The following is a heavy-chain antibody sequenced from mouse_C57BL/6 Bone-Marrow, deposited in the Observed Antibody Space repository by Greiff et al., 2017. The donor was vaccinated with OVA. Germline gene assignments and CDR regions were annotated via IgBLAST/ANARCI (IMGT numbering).Heavy chain of an antibody. D-gene: IGHD1-1*01. CDR3: ARQGDYGSSYDWYFDV. CDR1: GFTFSDYG. V-gene: IGHV5-15*01. Sequence: EVHLVESGGGLVQPGGSLKLSCAASGFTFSDYGMAWVRQAPRKGPEWVAFISNLAYSIYYADTVTGRFTISRENAKNTLYLEMSSLRSEDTAMYYCARQGDYGSSYDWYFDVWGTGTTVTVSS. CDR2: ISNLAYSI. J-gene: IGHJ1*03.